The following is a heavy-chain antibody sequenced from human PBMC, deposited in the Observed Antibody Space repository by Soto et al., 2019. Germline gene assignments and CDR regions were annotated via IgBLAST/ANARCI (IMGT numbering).Heavy chain of an antibody. CDR2: INPNTGGT. CDR3: ARGAYDFWTTYYTDFDF. CDR1: GYTFTGYY. D-gene: IGHD3-3*01. Sequence: ASVKVSCKASGYTFTGYYLHWVRQAPGHGLEWMGWINPNTGGTNYAQKFQDRVTMTRERSISTAYMELSSLRSDDTAVFYCARGAYDFWTTYYTDFDFWGQGTVVTVSS. V-gene: IGHV1-2*02. J-gene: IGHJ4*02.